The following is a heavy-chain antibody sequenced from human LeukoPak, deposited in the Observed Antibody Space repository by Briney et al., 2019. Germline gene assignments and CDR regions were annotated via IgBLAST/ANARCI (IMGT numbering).Heavy chain of an antibody. D-gene: IGHD3-3*01. Sequence: GGSLRLSCAASGFTFSSYWMSWVRQAPGKGLEWVAHIKQDGSEKYYVDSVKGRFTISRDNAKNSLYLQMNSLRAEDTAVYYFARGGDFWSGYYNQPFDYWGQGTLVTVSS. CDR2: IKQDGSEK. V-gene: IGHV3-7*01. CDR1: GFTFSSYW. J-gene: IGHJ4*02. CDR3: ARGGDFWSGYYNQPFDY.